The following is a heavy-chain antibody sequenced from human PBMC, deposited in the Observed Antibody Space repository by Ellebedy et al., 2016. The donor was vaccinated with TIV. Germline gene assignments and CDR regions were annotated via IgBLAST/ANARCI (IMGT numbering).Heavy chain of an antibody. D-gene: IGHD3-16*01. Sequence: PGGSLRLSCETSGFNFSTYGMNWVRQAPGKGLEWVSTISQSLGITYYARSVKGRFTVSRDNSKNTVSLQMDSLRAEDTAIYYCAKSRAGDLFDSWGQGTMVTVSS. CDR1: GFNFSTYG. CDR3: AKSRAGDLFDS. V-gene: IGHV3-23*01. CDR2: ISQSLGIT. J-gene: IGHJ4*02.